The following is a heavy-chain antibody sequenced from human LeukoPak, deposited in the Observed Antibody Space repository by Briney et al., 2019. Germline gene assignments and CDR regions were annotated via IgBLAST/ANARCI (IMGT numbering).Heavy chain of an antibody. CDR3: ARLNDYGSGSLLGY. J-gene: IGHJ4*02. CDR1: GYTFTNYW. V-gene: IGHV5-51*01. D-gene: IGHD3-10*01. CDR2: IYPGDSDT. Sequence: GESLKISCKGSGYTFTNYWIAWVRQMPGKGLEWMGIIYPGDSDTRYSPSFQGQVIISADKSIRTAYLRWSSLKASDTAMYYCARLNDYGSGSLLGYWGQGTLVTVSS.